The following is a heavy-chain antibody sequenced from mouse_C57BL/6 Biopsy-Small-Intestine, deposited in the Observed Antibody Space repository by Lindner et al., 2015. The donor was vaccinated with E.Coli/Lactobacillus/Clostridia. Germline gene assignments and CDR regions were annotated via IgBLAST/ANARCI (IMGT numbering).Heavy chain of an antibody. CDR1: GYTFTSYG. V-gene: IGHV1-81*01. Sequence: VQLQESGAELARPGASVKLSCKASGYTFTSYGISWVKQRTGQGLEWIGEIYPRSGNTYYNEKFKGKATFTADSSSNTAYMQLSSLTPEDSAIYYCARRFYYGSFDYWGQGTTLTVSS. D-gene: IGHD1-1*01. J-gene: IGHJ2*01. CDR3: ARRFYYGSFDY. CDR2: IYPRSGNT.